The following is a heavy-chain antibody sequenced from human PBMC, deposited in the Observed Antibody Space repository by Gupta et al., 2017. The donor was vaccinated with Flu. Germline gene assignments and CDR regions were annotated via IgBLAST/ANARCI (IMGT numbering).Heavy chain of an antibody. CDR1: GGSFSGYY. D-gene: IGHD6-19*01. V-gene: IGHV4-34*01. CDR2: INHSGST. Sequence: QVQLQQWGAGLLKPSETLSLTCAVYGGSFSGYYWSWIRQPPGKGLEWIGEINHSGSTNYNPSLKSRVTISVDTSKNQFSLKLSSVTAADTAVYYCASRWAGEAVAGTARYWGQGTLVTVSS. J-gene: IGHJ4*02. CDR3: ASRWAGEAVAGTARY.